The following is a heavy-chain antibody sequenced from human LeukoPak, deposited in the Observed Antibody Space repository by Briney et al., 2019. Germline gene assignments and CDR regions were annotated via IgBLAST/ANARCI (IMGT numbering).Heavy chain of an antibody. CDR1: GGSISSSSYY. V-gene: IGHV4-39*01. J-gene: IGHJ4*02. CDR2: IYYSGST. Sequence: SETLSLTCTVSGGSISSSSYYWGWIRQPPGKGLEWIGSIYYSGSTYYNPSLKSRVTISVDTSKNQFSLKLSSVTAADTAVYYCARLIRKVLYYSDYWGQGTLVTVSS. CDR3: ARLIRKVLYYSDY.